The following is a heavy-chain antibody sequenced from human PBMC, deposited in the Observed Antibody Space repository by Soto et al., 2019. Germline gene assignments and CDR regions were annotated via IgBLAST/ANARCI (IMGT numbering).Heavy chain of an antibody. Sequence: QVQLVESGGGVVQPGRSLRLSCAASGFTFSSYAMHWVRQAPGKGLEWVAVISDDGSNKYYADSVKGRFTISRDNSKNTLYLQMNSLRAEDTAVYYCARGRYSGSYVYWGQGTLVTVSS. J-gene: IGHJ4*02. CDR3: ARGRYSGSYVY. CDR2: ISDDGSNK. V-gene: IGHV3-30-3*01. D-gene: IGHD1-26*01. CDR1: GFTFSSYA.